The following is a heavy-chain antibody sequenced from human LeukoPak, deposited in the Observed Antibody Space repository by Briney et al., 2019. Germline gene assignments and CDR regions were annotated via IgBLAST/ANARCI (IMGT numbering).Heavy chain of an antibody. CDR2: IYYSGST. Sequence: SETLSLTCTVSGGSISSYYWSWIRQPPGKGLEWIGYIYYSGSTNHNPSLKSRVTISVDTSKNQFSLKLSSVTAADTAVYYCARVATTSGSPFYYYYYMDVWGKGTTVTVSS. D-gene: IGHD1-1*01. V-gene: IGHV4-59*01. J-gene: IGHJ6*03. CDR3: ARVATTSGSPFYYYYYMDV. CDR1: GGSISSYY.